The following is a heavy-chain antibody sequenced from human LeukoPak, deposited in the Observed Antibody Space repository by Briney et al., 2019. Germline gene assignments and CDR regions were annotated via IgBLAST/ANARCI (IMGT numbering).Heavy chain of an antibody. Sequence: SETLSLTCSVSGGSISSNSYYWGWIRQPPGKGLEWIGYNSGSTKYNPSLKSRVTISVDTSKNQLSLKLSSVTAADTAVYYCARGRGYGGNYLRAFDIWGQGTMVSVSS. CDR1: GGSISSNSYY. D-gene: IGHD1-26*01. CDR2: NSGST. J-gene: IGHJ3*02. CDR3: ARGRGYGGNYLRAFDI. V-gene: IGHV4-61*05.